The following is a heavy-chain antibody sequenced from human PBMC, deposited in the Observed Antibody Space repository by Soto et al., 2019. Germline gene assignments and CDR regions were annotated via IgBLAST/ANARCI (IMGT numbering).Heavy chain of an antibody. D-gene: IGHD5-12*01. J-gene: IGHJ6*03. CDR3: AKGEYSGSSFYYYYMDV. Sequence: GGSLRLSCAASGFTFSSYAMSWVRQAPGKGLEWVSAISGSGGSTYYADSVKGRFTISRDNSKNTLYLQMNSLRAEDTAVYYCAKGEYSGSSFYYYYMDVWGKGTTVTVSS. V-gene: IGHV3-23*01. CDR1: GFTFSSYA. CDR2: ISGSGGST.